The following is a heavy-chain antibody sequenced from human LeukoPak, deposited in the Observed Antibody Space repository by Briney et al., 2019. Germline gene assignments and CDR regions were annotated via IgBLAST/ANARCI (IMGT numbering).Heavy chain of an antibody. J-gene: IGHJ5*02. Sequence: ASVKVSCKASGYTFTGYYMHWVRQAPGQGLEWMGRINPNSGGTNYAQKFQGRVTMTRDTSISTAYMELSSLRSEDTAVYYCASGRLGRFLEWPYNWFDPWGQGTLVTVSS. CDR3: ASGRLGRFLEWPYNWFDP. CDR1: GYTFTGYY. D-gene: IGHD3-3*01. V-gene: IGHV1-2*06. CDR2: INPNSGGT.